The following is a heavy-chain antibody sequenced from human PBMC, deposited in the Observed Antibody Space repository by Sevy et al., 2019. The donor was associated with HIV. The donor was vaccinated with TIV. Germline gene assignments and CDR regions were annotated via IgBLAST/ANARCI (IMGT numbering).Heavy chain of an antibody. Sequence: GGSLRLSCAASGFTFSSYAMHWVRQAPGKGLEWVAVISYDGSNKYYADSVKGRFTISRDNSKNTLYLQMNSLRAEDTAVYYCAREGLRSDAFDIWGQWTMVTVSS. CDR1: GFTFSSYA. D-gene: IGHD4-17*01. CDR3: AREGLRSDAFDI. V-gene: IGHV3-30*04. J-gene: IGHJ3*02. CDR2: ISYDGSNK.